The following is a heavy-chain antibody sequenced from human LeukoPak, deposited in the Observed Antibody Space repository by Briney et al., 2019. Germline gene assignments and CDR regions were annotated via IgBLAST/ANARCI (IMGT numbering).Heavy chain of an antibody. J-gene: IGHJ6*03. CDR2: IYYSGST. Sequence: SETLSLTCTVSGGSISSYYWSWILQPPAKGLECIGYIYYSGSTNYNPSLKSRVTISVDTSQNQFSLKLSSVTAADTAVYYCARSGYSYGMGGYYYYYYYMAVWGKGTTVTVYS. CDR3: ARSGYSYGMGGYYYYYYYMAV. CDR1: GGSISSYY. V-gene: IGHV4-59*01. D-gene: IGHD5-18*01.